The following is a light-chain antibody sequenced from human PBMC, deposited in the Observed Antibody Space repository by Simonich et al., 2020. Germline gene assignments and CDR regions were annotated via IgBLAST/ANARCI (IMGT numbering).Light chain of an antibody. V-gene: IGKV3-15*01. CDR1: QSVSSN. CDR2: GAS. CDR3: QQYNNWPQT. J-gene: IGKJ2*01. Sequence: EIVMTQSPATLSVSPGERATLSCRASQSVSSNLAWYQQKPGQAPRLLIYGASTRATGIPARFSGSGSVTEFTLTISSLPSEDFAVYYCQQYNNWPQTFGQGTKLEIK.